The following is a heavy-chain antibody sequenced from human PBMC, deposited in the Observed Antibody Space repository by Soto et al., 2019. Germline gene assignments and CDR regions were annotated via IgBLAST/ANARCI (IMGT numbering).Heavy chain of an antibody. CDR2: NNAGSGNT. CDR3: ARDTETLGPRANDALDI. J-gene: IGHJ3*02. Sequence: QAQLVQSGAEMKKPGASVKVSCKATGYTFSAYTMNWVGQAPGETLEWMGCNNAGSGNTKYSQNFQGRVSITRDTSASTVYMELTGLTSEDTAVYYCARDTETLGPRANDALDIWGQGTMVTVSS. D-gene: IGHD2-15*01. V-gene: IGHV1-3*01. CDR1: GYTFSAYT.